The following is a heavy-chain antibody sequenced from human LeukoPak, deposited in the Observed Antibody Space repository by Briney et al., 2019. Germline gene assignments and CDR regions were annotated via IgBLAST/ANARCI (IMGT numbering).Heavy chain of an antibody. CDR1: GYTFTGYN. CDR2: IVSNIGVP. J-gene: IGHJ4*02. CDR3: VRGHNYGFDY. Sequence: ASVKVSCKSSGYTFTGYNIHWVRQAPGQGLEWMGRIVSNIGVPNFPPQFQDRVSVTRDTSLHPAYMELSGLRSDVTAVYYCVRGHNYGFDYWGQGTLVTVSS. D-gene: IGHD5-18*01. V-gene: IGHV1-2*06.